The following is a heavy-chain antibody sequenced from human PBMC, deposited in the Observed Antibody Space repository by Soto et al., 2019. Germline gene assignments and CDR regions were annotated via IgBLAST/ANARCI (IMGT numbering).Heavy chain of an antibody. CDR3: AREKFGDELDY. V-gene: IGHV3-33*01. CDR1: GFTFTDYA. Sequence: QGQLVESGGGVVQPGRSLRLSCAASGFTFTDYAMHWVRQAPDKGLEWVAIIWYDGSNIYYADSVKGRFTISRDNSKNTLYVQMNSLRAEDTAVYYCAREKFGDELDYWGKGTLVTVSS. CDR2: IWYDGSNI. D-gene: IGHD2-21*02. J-gene: IGHJ4*02.